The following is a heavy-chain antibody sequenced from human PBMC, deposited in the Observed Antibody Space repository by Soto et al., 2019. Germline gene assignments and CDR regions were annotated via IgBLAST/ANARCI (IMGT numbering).Heavy chain of an antibody. CDR1: GYTFSSYD. J-gene: IGHJ6*02. CDR3: ARERAYGMDV. V-gene: IGHV1-8*01. Sequence: QVQLVQSGAEVKKPGASVKVSCKASGYTFSSYDINWVRQATGQGLEWMGWMNPNTGNTVYAQKFQGRVTMTRNTPRSTAYLQLSSLRSEDTAVYYSARERAYGMDVWGQGTRVTVSS. CDR2: MNPNTGNT.